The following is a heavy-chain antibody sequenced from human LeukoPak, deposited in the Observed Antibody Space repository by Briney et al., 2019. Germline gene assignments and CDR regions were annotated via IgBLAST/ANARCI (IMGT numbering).Heavy chain of an antibody. CDR1: GFTVSSNY. J-gene: IGHJ4*02. Sequence: GGSLRLSCAASGFTVSSNYMSWVRQAPGKGLEWVSVTYSGGSTFYADSVKGRFTISRDNSKNTLYLQMNSLRAEDTAVYYCARGYYDSSGYAGYWGQGTLVTVSS. CDR2: TYSGGST. D-gene: IGHD3-22*01. V-gene: IGHV3-53*01. CDR3: ARGYYDSSGYAGY.